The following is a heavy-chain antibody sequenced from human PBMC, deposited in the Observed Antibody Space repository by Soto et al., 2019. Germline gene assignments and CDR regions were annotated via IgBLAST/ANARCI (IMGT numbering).Heavy chain of an antibody. J-gene: IGHJ6*02. V-gene: IGHV1-69*13. CDR2: IIPIFGTA. CDR1: GGTFSSYA. D-gene: IGHD3-22*01. CDR3: ATGRTYYYDSSGYMLRKGPYYYYYGMDV. Sequence: GASVKVSCKASGGTFSSYAISWVRQAPGQGLEWMGGIIPIFGTANYAQKFQGRVTITADESTSTAYMELSSLRSEDTAVYYCATGRTYYYDSSGYMLRKGPYYYYYGMDVWGQGTTVTVYS.